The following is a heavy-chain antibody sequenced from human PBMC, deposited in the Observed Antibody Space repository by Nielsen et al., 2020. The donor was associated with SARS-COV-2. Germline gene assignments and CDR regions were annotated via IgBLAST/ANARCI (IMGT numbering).Heavy chain of an antibody. Sequence: SETLSLTCIVSGGSISSYYWSWIRQPPGKGLEWIGYIYYSGSTNYNPSLKSRVTISVDTSKNQFSLKLSSVTAADTAVYYCARVIYSSSPNWFDPWGQGTLVTVSS. CDR1: GGSISSYY. V-gene: IGHV4-59*13. CDR2: IYYSGST. CDR3: ARVIYSSSPNWFDP. J-gene: IGHJ5*02. D-gene: IGHD6-6*01.